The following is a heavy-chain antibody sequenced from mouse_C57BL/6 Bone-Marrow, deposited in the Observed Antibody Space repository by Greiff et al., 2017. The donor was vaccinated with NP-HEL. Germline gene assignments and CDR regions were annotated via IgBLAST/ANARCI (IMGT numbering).Heavy chain of an antibody. CDR1: GFTFSNYW. V-gene: IGHV6-3*01. Sequence: EVKLMESGGGLVQPGGSMKLSCVASGFTFSNYWMNWVRQSPEKGLEWVAQIRLKSDNYATHYAESVKGRFTISRDDSKSSVYLQLNNLRAEDTGISYCTGLTTVSSGDYWGQGTTLTVSS. CDR3: TGLTTVSSGDY. CDR2: IRLKSDNYAT. J-gene: IGHJ2*01. D-gene: IGHD1-1*01.